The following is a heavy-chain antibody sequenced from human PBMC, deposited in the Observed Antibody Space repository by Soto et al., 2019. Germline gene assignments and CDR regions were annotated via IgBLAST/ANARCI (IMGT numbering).Heavy chain of an antibody. J-gene: IGHJ6*02. Sequence: ASVKVSCKASGGTFSSYAISCVRQAPGQGLEWMGGIIPIFGTANYAQKFQGRVTITADESTSTAYMELSSLRSEDTAVYYCAREIAAAGNQHYGMDVWGQGTTVTVSS. CDR3: AREIAAAGNQHYGMDV. CDR1: GGTFSSYA. D-gene: IGHD6-13*01. CDR2: IIPIFGTA. V-gene: IGHV1-69*13.